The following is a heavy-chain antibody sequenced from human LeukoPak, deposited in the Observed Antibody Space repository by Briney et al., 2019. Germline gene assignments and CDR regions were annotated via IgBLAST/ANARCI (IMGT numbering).Heavy chain of an antibody. CDR1: GGSISNYY. CDR3: ARESSDWYPFDY. J-gene: IGHJ4*02. CDR2: IYSSGST. V-gene: IGHV4-4*07. Sequence: SETLSLTCTVSGGSISNYYWSWIRQPAGQRLEWIGHIYSSGSTNYNPSLMSRVTMSVDTSKNQFSLKLRAVTAADTAVYYCARESSDWYPFDYWGQGTLVTVSS. D-gene: IGHD6-19*01.